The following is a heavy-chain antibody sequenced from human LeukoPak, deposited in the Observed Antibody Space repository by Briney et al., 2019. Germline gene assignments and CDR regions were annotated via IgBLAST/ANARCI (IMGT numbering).Heavy chain of an antibody. Sequence: GGSLRLYCAASGFTFSSYGMHWVRQAPGKGLEWVAVIWYDGSNKYYADSVKGRFTISRDNSKNTLYLQMNSLRAEDTAVYYCAEDHYYDSSGFDYWGQGTLVTVSS. D-gene: IGHD3-22*01. CDR2: IWYDGSNK. V-gene: IGHV3-33*06. CDR3: AEDHYYDSSGFDY. CDR1: GFTFSSYG. J-gene: IGHJ4*02.